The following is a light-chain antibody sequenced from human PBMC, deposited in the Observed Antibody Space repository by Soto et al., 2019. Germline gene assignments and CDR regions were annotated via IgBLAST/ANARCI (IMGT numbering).Light chain of an antibody. Sequence: SALTQPRSLSRSPGQSVTITCPGPTIDVDSSNYVSWYQQHPGKAPKLMIYDVSERPSGVPDRFSGSKSGSTAPLTISGLQAEDEDDYYCCSYATTFYVFGSGNKVTVL. CDR1: TIDVDSSNY. V-gene: IGLV2-11*01. CDR2: DVS. CDR3: CSYATTFYV. J-gene: IGLJ1*01.